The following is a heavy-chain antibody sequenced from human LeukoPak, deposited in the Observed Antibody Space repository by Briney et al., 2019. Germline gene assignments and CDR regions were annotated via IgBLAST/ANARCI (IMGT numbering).Heavy chain of an antibody. J-gene: IGHJ4*02. Sequence: SETLSLTCAVYGGSLSGYYWSWIRQPPGKGLEWIGEINHSGSTNYNPSLKSRFTISVDTSKNQFSLKLSSVTAADTAVYYCVNYYDSSDYQQPNHFDYWGQGTLVTVSS. D-gene: IGHD3-22*01. V-gene: IGHV4-34*01. CDR1: GGSLSGYY. CDR2: INHSGST. CDR3: VNYYDSSDYQQPNHFDY.